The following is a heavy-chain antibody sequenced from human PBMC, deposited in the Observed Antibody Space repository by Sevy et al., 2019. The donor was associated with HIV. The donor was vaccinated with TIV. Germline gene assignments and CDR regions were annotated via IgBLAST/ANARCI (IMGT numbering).Heavy chain of an antibody. D-gene: IGHD1-1*01. CDR3: ALERLSSDVAEYFQN. CDR2: ISYDGANQ. J-gene: IGHJ1*01. V-gene: IGHV3-30-3*01. CDR1: GFTFSRYS. Sequence: GGSLRLSCAASGFTFSRYSMHWVRQAPGKGLEWVATISYDGANQHYASSVKGRFIISRDNFQSSLFLHMNSLRSDDTAVSCCALERLSSDVAEYFQNWGQGTLVTVSS.